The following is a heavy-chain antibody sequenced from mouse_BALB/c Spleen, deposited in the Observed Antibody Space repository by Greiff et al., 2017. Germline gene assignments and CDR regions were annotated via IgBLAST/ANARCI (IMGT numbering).Heavy chain of an antibody. Sequence: QVQLKESGPGLVAPSQSLSITCTVSGFSLTSYGVHWVRQPPGKGLEWLGVIWAGGSTNYNSALMSRLSISKDNSKSQVFLKMNSLQTDDTAMYYCAKRGAGSFYAMDYWGQGTSVTVSS. J-gene: IGHJ4*01. CDR2: IWAGGST. V-gene: IGHV2-9*02. CDR1: GFSLTSYG. D-gene: IGHD2-2*01. CDR3: AKRGAGSFYAMDY.